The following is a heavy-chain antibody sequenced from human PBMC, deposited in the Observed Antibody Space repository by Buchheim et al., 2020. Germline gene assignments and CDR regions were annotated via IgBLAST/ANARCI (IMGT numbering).Heavy chain of an antibody. Sequence: QVQLQESGPGLVKPSGTLSLTCAVSGGSLSSSNWWSWVRQPPGKGLEWFGQIFHSGSTNYNPSLKGRVTISVDKSKNQFSPKLSSVTAADTAVYYCARDRSDNTVDYWGQGTL. J-gene: IGHJ4*02. V-gene: IGHV4-4*02. D-gene: IGHD5-18*01. CDR1: GGSLSSSNW. CDR3: ARDRSDNTVDY. CDR2: IFHSGST.